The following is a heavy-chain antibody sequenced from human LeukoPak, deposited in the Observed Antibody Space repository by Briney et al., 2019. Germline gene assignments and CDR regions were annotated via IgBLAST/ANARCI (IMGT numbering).Heavy chain of an antibody. CDR1: GYTFTSYY. CDR2: INPSGGST. D-gene: IGHD3-3*01. V-gene: IGHV1-46*01. Sequence: ASVKVSCKASGYTFTSYYMHWVRQAPGQGLEWMGIINPSGGSTSYAQKFQERVTITRDMSTSTAYMELSSLRSEDTAVYYCAAGGVVDYYYYYMDVWGKGTTVTVSS. CDR3: AAGGVVDYYYYYMDV. J-gene: IGHJ6*03.